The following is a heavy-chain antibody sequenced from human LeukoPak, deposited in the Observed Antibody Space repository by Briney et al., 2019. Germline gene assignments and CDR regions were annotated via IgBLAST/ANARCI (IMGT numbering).Heavy chain of an antibody. V-gene: IGHV3-48*03. CDR3: ASLWELPV. D-gene: IGHD1-26*01. CDR2: INSGGDTI. J-gene: IGHJ4*02. CDR1: GFTSGTAD. Sequence: PGGSLRLSCSASGFTSGTADTNWVRQAPGKGLEWISYINSGGDTIYYADSVKGRFTVSRDNAKNSLYLQMNNLRAEDTAVYYCASLWELPVWAQGTLVTVSS.